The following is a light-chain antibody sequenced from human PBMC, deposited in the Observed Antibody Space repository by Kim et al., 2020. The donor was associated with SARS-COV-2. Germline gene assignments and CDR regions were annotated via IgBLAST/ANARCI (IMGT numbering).Light chain of an antibody. CDR2: QDS. CDR1: KLGDKY. V-gene: IGLV3-1*01. J-gene: IGLJ3*02. CDR3: QAWDSSTWV. Sequence: SYELTQPPSVSVSPGKTASITCAGDKLGDKYACWYQQKPGQSPVLVIYQDSKRPSGIPERFSGSNSGNTATLTISGTQAMGEADYYCQAWDSSTWVFGGG.